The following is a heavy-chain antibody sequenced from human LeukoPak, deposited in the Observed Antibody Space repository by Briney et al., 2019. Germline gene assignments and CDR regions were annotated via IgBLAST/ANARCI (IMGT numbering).Heavy chain of an antibody. V-gene: IGHV3-53*01. D-gene: IGHD6-19*01. J-gene: IGHJ4*02. CDR3: ARGRGSSGWLYFFDY. Sequence: YSGRNTYYAGSVKGRLTISRDNSKNTPYLQMNSLRAEDTAVYYCARGRGSSGWLYFFDYWGQGTLVTVSS. CDR2: YSGRNT.